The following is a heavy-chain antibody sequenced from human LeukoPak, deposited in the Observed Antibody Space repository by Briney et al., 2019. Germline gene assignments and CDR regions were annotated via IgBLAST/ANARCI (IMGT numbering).Heavy chain of an antibody. J-gene: IGHJ2*01. Sequence: ASETLSLTCTVSGGSLSRSDFYWVWIRQPPGKGLEWIGSIYYSGSTFYYPSLKCRVTISVDTSKNQFSLNLTSVTASDTAVYHCARLGGYSFWYLDLWGRGTLVTVSS. CDR3: ARLGGYSFWYLDL. CDR2: IYYSGST. D-gene: IGHD5-18*01. V-gene: IGHV4-39*01. CDR1: GGSLSRSDFY.